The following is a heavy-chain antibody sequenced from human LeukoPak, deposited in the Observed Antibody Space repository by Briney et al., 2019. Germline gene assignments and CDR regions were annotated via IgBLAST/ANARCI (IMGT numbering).Heavy chain of an antibody. CDR1: GFTFSSYS. CDR3: ARDHDYSNYYFDY. CDR2: ISSSSSTI. J-gene: IGHJ4*02. Sequence: PGGSLRLSCAASGFTFSSYSMNWVRQAPGKGLEWVSYISSSSSTIYYADSVKGRFTISRDNAKNSLYLQMNSLRAEDTAVYYCARDHDYSNYYFDYWGQGTLVTVSS. D-gene: IGHD4-11*01. V-gene: IGHV3-48*01.